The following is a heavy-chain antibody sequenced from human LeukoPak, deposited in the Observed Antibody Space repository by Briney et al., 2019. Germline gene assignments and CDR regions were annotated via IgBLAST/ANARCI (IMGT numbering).Heavy chain of an antibody. D-gene: IGHD6-6*01. J-gene: IGHJ4*02. CDR1: GFTFSSYA. CDR3: AKGSSSSRPYYFDY. CDR2: ITGNGGDT. Sequence: GGSLRLSCAASGFTFSSYAMSWVRQTPGKGLEWVSSITGNGGDTYSADSVKGRLTISRDNSKNTLYLQMDSLRAEDAAVYYCAKGSSSSRPYYFDYWGQGTLVTVSS. V-gene: IGHV3-23*01.